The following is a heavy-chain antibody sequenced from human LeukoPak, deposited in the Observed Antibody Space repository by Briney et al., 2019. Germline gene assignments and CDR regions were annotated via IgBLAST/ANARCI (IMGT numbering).Heavy chain of an antibody. CDR3: ARGGYYYDSSGYQDY. V-gene: IGHV3-23*01. Sequence: GGSLRLSCAASGFTFSSYAMSWVRRAPGKGLEWVSSISNSGGRTFYTDSVKGRFTISRDNSKITLYLQMNSLRAEDTAVYYCARGGYYYDSSGYQDYWGQGTLVTVSS. J-gene: IGHJ4*02. CDR1: GFTFSSYA. CDR2: ISNSGGRT. D-gene: IGHD3-22*01.